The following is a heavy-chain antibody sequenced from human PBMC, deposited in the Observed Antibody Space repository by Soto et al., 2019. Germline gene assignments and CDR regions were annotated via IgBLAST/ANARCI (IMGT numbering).Heavy chain of an antibody. Sequence: SVKVSCKASGGTFSTHAIIWVRQAPGHGLEWMGGIMPISGTTYYTQKFQGRVTITADEPTSTAFMELSSLKSDDTAVFYCARGYCSGGNCYSGMDVLGQGTMVTVSS. D-gene: IGHD2-15*01. CDR2: IMPISGTT. J-gene: IGHJ6*02. V-gene: IGHV1-69*13. CDR1: GGTFSTHA. CDR3: ARGYCSGGNCYSGMDV.